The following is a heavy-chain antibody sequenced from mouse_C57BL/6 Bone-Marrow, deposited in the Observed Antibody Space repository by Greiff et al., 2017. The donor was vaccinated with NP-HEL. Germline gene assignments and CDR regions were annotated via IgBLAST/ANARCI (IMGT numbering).Heavy chain of an antibody. CDR2: ISSGSSTI. CDR1: GFTFSDYG. V-gene: IGHV5-17*01. J-gene: IGHJ4*01. D-gene: IGHD1-1*01. Sequence: EVMLVESGGGLVKPGGSLKLSCAASGFTFSDYGMHWVRQAPEKGLEWVAYISSGSSTIYYADTVKGRFPISRDNAKNTLFLQMTSLRSEDTAMYYCARHYYYGSSPYYYAMDYWGQGTSVTVSS. CDR3: ARHYYYGSSPYYYAMDY.